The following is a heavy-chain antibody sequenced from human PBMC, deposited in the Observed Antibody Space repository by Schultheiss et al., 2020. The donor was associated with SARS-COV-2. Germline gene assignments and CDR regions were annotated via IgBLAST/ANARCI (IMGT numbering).Heavy chain of an antibody. CDR2: ISSSSSYI. Sequence: GGSLRLSCAASGFTFDDYTMHWVRQAPGKGLEWVSSISSSSSYIYYADSVKGRFTISRDNAKNSLYLQMNSLSAEDTGVYYCAREDIVVVPAAVPGYMDVWGKGTTVTVSS. CDR3: AREDIVVVPAAVPGYMDV. CDR1: GFTFDDYT. J-gene: IGHJ6*03. D-gene: IGHD2-2*01. V-gene: IGHV3-21*01.